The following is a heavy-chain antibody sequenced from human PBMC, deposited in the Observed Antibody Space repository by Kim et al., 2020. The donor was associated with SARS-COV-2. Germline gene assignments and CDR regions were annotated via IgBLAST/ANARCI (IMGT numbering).Heavy chain of an antibody. CDR1: GFSLSSSGMY. J-gene: IGHJ4*02. CDR2: IDWDDDK. Sequence: SGPTLVKPTQTLTLTCTFSGFSLSSSGMYLSWIRQPPGKALQWLARIDWDDDKYYSTSLKTRLTISKDTSKNQVVLTMTNMDPVDTATYYCARTHYRSTWHESKWELFPYFDYWGQGTLVTVSS. CDR3: ARTHYRSTWHESKWELFPYFDY. D-gene: IGHD6-13*01. V-gene: IGHV2-70*11.